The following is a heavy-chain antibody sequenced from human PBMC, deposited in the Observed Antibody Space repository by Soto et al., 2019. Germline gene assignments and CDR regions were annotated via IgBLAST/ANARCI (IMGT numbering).Heavy chain of an antibody. J-gene: IGHJ4*02. D-gene: IGHD3-3*01. CDR3: ARRATIFGVVSHFDF. CDR2: IFYSGIP. CDR1: GGSISSSSYC. Sequence: QLQMQESGPGLVKPSETLSLTCTVSGGSISSSSYCWGRIRQPPGNGLEWIGSIFYSGIPYKNPSLKGRVTIFVDTSKNQFSMKLSSVTAADTAVYYCARRATIFGVVSHFDFWGQGTLVAVSS. V-gene: IGHV4-39*01.